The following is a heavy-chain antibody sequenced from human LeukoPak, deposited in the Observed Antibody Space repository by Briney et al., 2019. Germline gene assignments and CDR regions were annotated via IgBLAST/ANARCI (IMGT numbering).Heavy chain of an antibody. CDR1: GGSISSGGYS. D-gene: IGHD3-3*01. CDR2: IYYSGST. Sequence: SETLSLTCAVSGGSISSGGYSWSWIRQPPGKGLEWIGYIYYSGSTYYNPSLKSRVTISVDTSKNQFSLKLSSVTAADTAVYYCARLGDFWSAPNGGYDYWGQGTLVTVSS. CDR3: ARLGDFWSAPNGGYDY. J-gene: IGHJ4*02. V-gene: IGHV4-30-4*07.